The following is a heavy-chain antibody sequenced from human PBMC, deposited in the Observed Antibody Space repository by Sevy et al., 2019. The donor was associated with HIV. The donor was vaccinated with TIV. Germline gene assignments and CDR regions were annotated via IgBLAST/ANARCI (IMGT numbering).Heavy chain of an antibody. CDR3: ARGALVGATNVGSWFDP. V-gene: IGHV1-2*02. Sequence: ASVKVSCKASGYTFTGYYMHWVRQAPGQGLEWMGWINPNSGGTNYAQKFQGRVTMTRDTSISTAYMELSRLRSDDTAVYYCARGALVGATNVGSWFDPWGQGTLDTVSS. CDR2: INPNSGGT. D-gene: IGHD1-26*01. J-gene: IGHJ5*02. CDR1: GYTFTGYY.